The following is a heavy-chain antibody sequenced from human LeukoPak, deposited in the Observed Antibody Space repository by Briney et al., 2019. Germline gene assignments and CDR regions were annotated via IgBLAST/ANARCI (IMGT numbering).Heavy chain of an antibody. J-gene: IGHJ4*02. CDR3: ARRDHYDSSGYFDY. Sequence: SETLSLTCTVSGGPISSSSYYWGWIRQPPGKGLEWIGSIYYTANTYYNSSLKSRVTISVDTSKNQFSLKLSSVTAADSAVYYCARRDHYDSSGYFDYWGQGTLDTVSS. CDR1: GGPISSSSYY. CDR2: IYYTANT. D-gene: IGHD3-22*01. V-gene: IGHV4-39*01.